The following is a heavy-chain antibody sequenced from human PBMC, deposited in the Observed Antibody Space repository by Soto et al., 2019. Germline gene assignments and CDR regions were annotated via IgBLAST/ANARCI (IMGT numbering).Heavy chain of an antibody. CDR1: GFTFSDYY. CDR2: ISSSGSTI. J-gene: IGHJ6*03. D-gene: IGHD2-2*02. V-gene: IGHV3-11*01. Sequence: GGSLRLSCAASGFTFSDYYMSWIRQAPGKGLEWVSYISSSGSTIYYADSVKGRFTISRDNAKNSLYLQMNSLRAEDTPVYYCARVDCSSTSCYIHYYYYMDVWGKGTTVTVSS. CDR3: ARVDCSSTSCYIHYYYYMDV.